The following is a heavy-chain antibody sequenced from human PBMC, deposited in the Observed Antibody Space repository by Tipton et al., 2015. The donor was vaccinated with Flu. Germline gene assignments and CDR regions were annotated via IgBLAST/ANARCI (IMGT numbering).Heavy chain of an antibody. CDR3: ATSRTFYCGNDCFKYYFDS. J-gene: IGHJ4*02. D-gene: IGHD2-21*02. Sequence: SLRLSCAASGFTFNSHGMHWVRQAPGKGLEWVAVISNDGNIRYYADSVKGRFSISRDNSENTLYLQMNSLREEDTAVYYCATSRTFYCGNDCFKYYFDSWGQGTLVTVSS. CDR2: ISNDGNIR. CDR1: GFTFNSHG. V-gene: IGHV3-30*03.